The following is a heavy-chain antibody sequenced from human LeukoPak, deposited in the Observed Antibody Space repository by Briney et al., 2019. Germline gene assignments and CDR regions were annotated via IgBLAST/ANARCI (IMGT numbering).Heavy chain of an antibody. V-gene: IGHV3-21*01. J-gene: IGHJ4*02. CDR1: GFTFSSYT. CDR3: ARDRGGRVVVTATYFDS. CDR2: TNSGSNYI. D-gene: IGHD2-21*02. Sequence: GGSLTLSCAASGFTFSSYTINWVRQPPGKGLEWVASTNSGSNYIFYADSVKGRFTISRDNGKNSLSLQMNSLRAEDTAVYYCARDRGGRVVVTATYFDSWGQGTLVTVSS.